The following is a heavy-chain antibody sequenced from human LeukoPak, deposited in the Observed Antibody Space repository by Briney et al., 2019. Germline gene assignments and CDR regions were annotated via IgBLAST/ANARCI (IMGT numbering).Heavy chain of an antibody. CDR1: GFTFSSYA. CDR3: ARDLTFGGVIVYYFDY. D-gene: IGHD3-16*02. V-gene: IGHV3-30-3*01. CDR2: ISYDGSSK. J-gene: IGHJ4*02. Sequence: GGSLRLSCAAPGFTFSSYAMHWVRQAPGKGLEWVAVISYDGSSKYYADSVKGRFTISRDNSKNTLYLQMNSLRAEDTAVYYCARDLTFGGVIVYYFDYWGQGTLVTVSS.